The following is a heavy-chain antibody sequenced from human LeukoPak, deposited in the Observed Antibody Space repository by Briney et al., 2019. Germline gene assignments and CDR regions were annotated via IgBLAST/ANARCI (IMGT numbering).Heavy chain of an antibody. J-gene: IGHJ2*01. D-gene: IGHD3-10*01. CDR2: ISGSGGST. CDR1: GFTFSSYA. Sequence: GGSLRLSCAASGFTFSSYAMSWVRQAPGKGLEWVSAISGSGGSTYYADSVKGRFTISRDNSKNTLYLQMNSLRAEDTAVYYYAKDPRITMVRGYWYFDLWGRGTLVTVSS. V-gene: IGHV3-23*01. CDR3: AKDPRITMVRGYWYFDL.